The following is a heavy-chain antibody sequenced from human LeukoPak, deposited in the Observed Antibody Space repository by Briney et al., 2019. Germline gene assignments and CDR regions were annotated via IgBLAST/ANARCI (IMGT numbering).Heavy chain of an antibody. V-gene: IGHV3-7*01. CDR3: ARHIDWKFDY. CDR1: GFTFSSYW. J-gene: IGHJ4*02. CDR2: IKQDGGEE. Sequence: PGGSLRLSCAPSGFTFSSYWMTWVRQAPGKGLEWVANIKQDGGEEYYVDSVKGRFTISKDNAKNSLYLQMNSLRAEDTAVYYCARHIDWKFDYWGQGTLVTVSS. D-gene: IGHD1-1*01.